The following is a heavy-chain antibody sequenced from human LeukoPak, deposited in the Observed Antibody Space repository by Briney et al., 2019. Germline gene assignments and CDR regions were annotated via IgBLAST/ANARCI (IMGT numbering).Heavy chain of an antibody. Sequence: SETLSLTCTVSGGSISSYYRSWIRQPPGKGLEWIGYIYYSGSTNYNPSLKSRVTISVDTSKNQFSLKLSSVTAADTAVYYCARVRYSSSWSLFDYWGQGTLVTVSS. CDR1: GGSISSYY. CDR3: ARVRYSSSWSLFDY. D-gene: IGHD6-13*01. V-gene: IGHV4-59*01. J-gene: IGHJ4*02. CDR2: IYYSGST.